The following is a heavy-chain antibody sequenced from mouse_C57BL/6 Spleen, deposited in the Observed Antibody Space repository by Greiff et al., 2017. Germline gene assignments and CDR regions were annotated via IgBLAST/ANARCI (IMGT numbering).Heavy chain of an antibody. CDR2: IRNKANNHAT. Sequence: EVKLVESGGGLVQPGGSMKLSCAASGFTFSDAWMVWVRQSPEKGLEWVAEIRNKANNHATYYAESVKGRFTISRDDSKSSVYLQMNSLRAEDTGIYYCTLYGSSYWFAYWGQGTLVTVSA. CDR1: GFTFSDAW. V-gene: IGHV6-6*01. D-gene: IGHD1-1*01. CDR3: TLYGSSYWFAY. J-gene: IGHJ3*01.